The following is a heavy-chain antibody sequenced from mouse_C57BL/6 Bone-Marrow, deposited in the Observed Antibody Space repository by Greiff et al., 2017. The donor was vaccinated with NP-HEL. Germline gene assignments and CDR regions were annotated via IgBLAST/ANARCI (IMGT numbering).Heavy chain of an antibody. Sequence: DVKLVESGGGLVQPGGSLKLSCAASGFTFSDYYMYWVRQTPEKRLEWVAYISNGGGSTYYPDTVKGRFTISRDNAKNTLYLQMSRLKSEDTAMYYCARHLYYAMDYWGQGTSVTVSS. CDR3: ARHLYYAMDY. CDR1: GFTFSDYY. V-gene: IGHV5-12*01. CDR2: ISNGGGST. J-gene: IGHJ4*01.